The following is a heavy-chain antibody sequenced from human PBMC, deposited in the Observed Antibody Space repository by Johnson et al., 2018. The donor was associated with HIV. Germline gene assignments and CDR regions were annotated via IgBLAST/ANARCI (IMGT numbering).Heavy chain of an antibody. Sequence: QVQLVESGGGVVQPGRSLRLSCAASGFTFSSYAMHWVRQAPGKGVEWVAVISYDGSNKYYADSVKGRFTISRDNSKNTLYLQMNSLRAEDTAVYYCARYGISFVGATTVKWAFDIWGQGTMVTVSS. CDR2: ISYDGSNK. CDR1: GFTFSSYA. CDR3: ARYGISFVGATTVKWAFDI. V-gene: IGHV3-30-3*01. D-gene: IGHD1-26*01. J-gene: IGHJ3*02.